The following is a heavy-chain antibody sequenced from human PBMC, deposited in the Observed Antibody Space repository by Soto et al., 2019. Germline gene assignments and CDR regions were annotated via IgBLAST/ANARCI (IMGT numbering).Heavy chain of an antibody. CDR3: ARDIAVADYGMDV. Sequence: QVQLVESGGGVVQPGRSLRLSCAASGFTFSSYGMHWVRQAPGKGLEWVAVIWYDGSNKYYADSVKGRFTISRDNSKNTLYLQMNSLRDEDTAVYYCARDIAVADYGMDVWGQGTTVTVS. CDR1: GFTFSSYG. D-gene: IGHD6-19*01. CDR2: IWYDGSNK. V-gene: IGHV3-33*01. J-gene: IGHJ6*02.